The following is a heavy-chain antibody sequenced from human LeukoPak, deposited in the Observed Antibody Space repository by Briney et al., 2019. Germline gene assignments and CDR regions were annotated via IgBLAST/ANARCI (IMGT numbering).Heavy chain of an antibody. CDR3: AKLSSGYYYGGFSY. Sequence: GGSLRLSCAASGFTFSSYTMSWVRQAPGKGLEWVSAISGSGGSTYYADSVKGRFTISRDNSKNTLYLQMNSLRAEDTAVYYCAKLSSGYYYGGFSYWGQGTLVTVSS. D-gene: IGHD3-22*01. J-gene: IGHJ4*02. CDR2: ISGSGGST. V-gene: IGHV3-23*01. CDR1: GFTFSSYT.